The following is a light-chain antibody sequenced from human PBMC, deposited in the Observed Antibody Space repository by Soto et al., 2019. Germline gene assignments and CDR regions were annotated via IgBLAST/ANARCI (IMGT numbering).Light chain of an antibody. J-gene: IGLJ1*01. Sequence: QSALTQPASVSGSPGQSITISCTGTSSDVGGYNYVSWYQQHPGKAPKLITYEVTNRPSGVSNRFSGSKSGNTASLTISGLQAEDEADYYCSSYTSSSLDVFGTGTKLTVL. CDR2: EVT. CDR1: SSDVGGYNY. CDR3: SSYTSSSLDV. V-gene: IGLV2-14*01.